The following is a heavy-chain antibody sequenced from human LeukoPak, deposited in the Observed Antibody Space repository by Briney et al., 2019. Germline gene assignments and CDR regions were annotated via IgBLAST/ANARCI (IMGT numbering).Heavy chain of an antibody. CDR1: GLTFSNSW. D-gene: IGHD3-10*01. CDR3: ARVSGLGMNEYYQH. Sequence: GGSLRLSCEASGLTFSNSWMHWVRQAPGEGMVWVSRINNEGTTISYADSVKGRFTISRDNAKNTLYLQMNSLRAEDTAVYYCARVSGLGMNEYYQHWGQGTLVTVAS. J-gene: IGHJ1*01. CDR2: INNEGTTI. V-gene: IGHV3-74*01.